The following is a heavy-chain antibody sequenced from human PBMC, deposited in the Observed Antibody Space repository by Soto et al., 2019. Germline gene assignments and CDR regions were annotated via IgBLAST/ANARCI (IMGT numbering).Heavy chain of an antibody. CDR1: GGSISSYY. V-gene: IGHV4-59*08. CDR3: ARLRHNWFDP. J-gene: IGHJ5*02. CDR2: IYYSGST. Sequence: PSETLSLTCTVSGGSISSYYWSWIRQPPGKGLEWIGYIYYSGSTNYNPSLKSRVTISVDTSKNQFSLKLSSVTAADTAVYYCARLRHNWFDPWGQGTLVTVSS. D-gene: IGHD4-17*01.